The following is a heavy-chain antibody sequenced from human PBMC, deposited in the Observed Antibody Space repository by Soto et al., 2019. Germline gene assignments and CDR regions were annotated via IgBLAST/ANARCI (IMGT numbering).Heavy chain of an antibody. CDR1: GGTFSSYA. J-gene: IGHJ6*02. CDR3: ARCIMITFGGVWDYYYGMDV. D-gene: IGHD3-16*01. CDR2: IIPIFGTA. V-gene: IGHV1-69*13. Sequence: SVKVSCKASGGTFSSYAISWVRQAPGQGLEWMGGIIPIFGTANYAQKFQGRVTITADESTSTAYMELSSLRSEDTAVYYCARCIMITFGGVWDYYYGMDVWGQGTTVTVS.